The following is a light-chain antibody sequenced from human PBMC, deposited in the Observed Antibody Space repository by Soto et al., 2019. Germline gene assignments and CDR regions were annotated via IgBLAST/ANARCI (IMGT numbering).Light chain of an antibody. CDR3: HQLNRNPT. J-gene: IGKJ4*01. V-gene: IGKV1-9*01. CDR1: QGVSTY. Sequence: IQVTQSPSSLSASVGDRITITCRVSQGVSTYLAWYQQKPGKAPKLLIYAAYTLQSGVPSRFSGGGSGTDFTLTISSLQPEDFATYYCHQLNRNPTFGGGTKVEIK. CDR2: AAY.